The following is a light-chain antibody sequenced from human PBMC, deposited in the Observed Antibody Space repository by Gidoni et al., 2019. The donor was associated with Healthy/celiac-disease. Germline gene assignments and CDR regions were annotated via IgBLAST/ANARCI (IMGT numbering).Light chain of an antibody. J-gene: IGKJ1*01. V-gene: IGKV1-13*02. CDR1: QGISSA. Sequence: AIQLTPSPASLSASVGVRVTITCRASQGISSALAWYQQKPGKAPKLLIYAASSLESGVPSRFSGSGSGTDFTLTISSLQPEDFATYYCQQFNSYPETFGQGTKVEIK. CDR3: QQFNSYPET. CDR2: AAS.